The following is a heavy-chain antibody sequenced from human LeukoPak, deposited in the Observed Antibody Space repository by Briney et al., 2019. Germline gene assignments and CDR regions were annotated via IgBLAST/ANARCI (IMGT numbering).Heavy chain of an antibody. CDR1: GGSISSYY. V-gene: IGHV4-59*01. J-gene: IGHJ4*02. CDR2: IYYSGST. Sequence: SETLSLTCTVSGGSISSYYWSWIRQPPGKGLEWIGYIYYSGSTNYNPSLKSRVTISVDTSKNQFSLKLSSVTAADTAVYYCARDSGSYYYFDYWGQGTLVTVSS. D-gene: IGHD1-26*01. CDR3: ARDSGSYYYFDY.